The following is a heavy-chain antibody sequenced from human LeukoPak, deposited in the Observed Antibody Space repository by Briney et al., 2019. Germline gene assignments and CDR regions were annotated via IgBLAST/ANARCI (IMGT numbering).Heavy chain of an antibody. CDR2: ISSSSSYI. CDR1: GFTFSSYS. V-gene: IGHV3-21*01. Sequence: PGRSLRLSCAASGFTFSSYSMNWVRKPPGKGLESVSSISSSSSYINNADSVKGRFTISRDNAKNSLYLQMNSLRAEDTAVYYCARDPAWDIVVVPAAFLGYNWFDPWGQGTLVTVSS. J-gene: IGHJ5*02. D-gene: IGHD2-2*01. CDR3: ARDPAWDIVVVPAAFLGYNWFDP.